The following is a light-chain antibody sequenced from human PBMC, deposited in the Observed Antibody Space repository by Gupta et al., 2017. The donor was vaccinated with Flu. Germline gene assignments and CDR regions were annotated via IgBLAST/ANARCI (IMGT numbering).Light chain of an antibody. J-gene: IGKJ1*01. CDR2: AAS. CDR3: QQADSFPRT. V-gene: IGKV1-12*01. CDR1: QAIGSW. Sequence: PSSVSASVGDRVTITCRASQAIGSWLAWYQQKPGKAPKLLIYAASTLQGGVPSRFSGSGSGTDFTLTISSLQPEDFATYYCQQADSFPRTFGQGTKVEVK.